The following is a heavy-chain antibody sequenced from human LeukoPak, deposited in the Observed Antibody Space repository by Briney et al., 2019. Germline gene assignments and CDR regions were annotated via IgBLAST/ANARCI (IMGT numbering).Heavy chain of an antibody. Sequence: PSETLSLTCTVSGGSISSYYWSWIRQPPGKGLEWVSSISSSSSYIYYADSVKGRFTISRDNAKNSLYLQMNSLRAEDTAVYYCARDSPTTESSIAARLAPDAFDIWGQGTMVTVSS. CDR2: ISSSSSYI. V-gene: IGHV3-21*01. D-gene: IGHD6-6*01. CDR3: ARDSPTTESSIAARLAPDAFDI. CDR1: GGSISSYY. J-gene: IGHJ3*02.